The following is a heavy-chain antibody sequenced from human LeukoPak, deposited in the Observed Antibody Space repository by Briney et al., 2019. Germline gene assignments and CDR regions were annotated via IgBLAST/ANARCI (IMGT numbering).Heavy chain of an antibody. D-gene: IGHD5-12*01. Sequence: GVSLRLSCAASGFPFSSYAMSWVRQAPGKGLEWVSGISGNDGGTFYADSVKGRFTISRDNSKNTLYLQMHSLRAEETGIYFCAKSTPSGLGVVGHWGQGTLVTVSS. CDR1: GFPFSSYA. V-gene: IGHV3-23*01. J-gene: IGHJ4*02. CDR2: ISGNDGGT. CDR3: AKSTPSGLGVVGH.